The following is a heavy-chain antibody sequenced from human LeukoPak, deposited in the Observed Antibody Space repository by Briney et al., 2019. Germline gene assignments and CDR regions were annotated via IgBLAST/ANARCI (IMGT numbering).Heavy chain of an antibody. D-gene: IGHD5-18*01. Sequence: ASVKVSCKASGYTFTSYDINWVRQATGQGLEWMGWMNPNSGNTGYARKFQGRVTMTRNTSISTAYMELSRLRSDDTAVYYCARDGQLWFDYWGQGTLVTVSS. CDR2: MNPNSGNT. V-gene: IGHV1-8*01. J-gene: IGHJ4*02. CDR3: ARDGQLWFDY. CDR1: GYTFTSYD.